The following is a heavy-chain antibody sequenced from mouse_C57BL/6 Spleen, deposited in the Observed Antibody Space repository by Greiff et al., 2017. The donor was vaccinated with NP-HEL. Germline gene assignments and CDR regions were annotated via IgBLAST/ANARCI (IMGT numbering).Heavy chain of an antibody. D-gene: IGHD1-1*01. CDR2: IYPRDGST. CDR1: GYTFTSYD. J-gene: IGHJ3*01. Sequence: QVQLQQSGPELVKPGASVKLSCKASGYTFTSYDINWVKQRPGQGLEWIGWIYPRDGSTKYNEKFKGKATLTVDTSSSTAYMELHSLTSEDSAVYFCAGPDYGSLFAYWGQGTLVTVSA. V-gene: IGHV1-85*01. CDR3: AGPDYGSLFAY.